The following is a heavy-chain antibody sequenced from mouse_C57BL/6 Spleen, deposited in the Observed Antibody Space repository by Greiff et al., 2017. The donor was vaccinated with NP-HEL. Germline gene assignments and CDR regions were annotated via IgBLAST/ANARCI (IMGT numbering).Heavy chain of an antibody. CDR1: GFSLTSYG. J-gene: IGHJ2*01. Sequence: VKLQESGPGLVQPSQSLSITCTVSGFSLTSYGVHWVRQSPGKGLEWLGVIWSGGSTDYNAAFISRLSISKDNSKSQVFFKMNSLQADDTAIYYCARIDGREYYFDYWGQGTTLTVSS. CDR3: ARIDGREYYFDY. V-gene: IGHV2-2*01. D-gene: IGHD2-3*01. CDR2: IWSGGST.